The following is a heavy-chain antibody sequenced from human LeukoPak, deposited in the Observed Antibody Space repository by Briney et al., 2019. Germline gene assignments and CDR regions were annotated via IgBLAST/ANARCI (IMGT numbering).Heavy chain of an antibody. V-gene: IGHV4-4*07. CDR3: ARDHTQYPGDWFDP. J-gene: IGHJ5*02. CDR1: GGSFSSYY. Sequence: SETLSLTCAVYGGSFSSYYWSWIRQPAGKGLEWIGRIYTSGSTNYNPSLKSRVTMSVDTSKDQFSLKLSSVTAADTAVYYCARDHTQYPGDWFDPWGQGTLVTVSS. D-gene: IGHD4-11*01. CDR2: IYTSGST.